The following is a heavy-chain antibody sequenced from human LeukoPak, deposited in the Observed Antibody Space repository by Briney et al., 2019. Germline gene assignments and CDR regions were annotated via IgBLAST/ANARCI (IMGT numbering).Heavy chain of an antibody. D-gene: IGHD6-13*01. Sequence: GASVKVSCKASGYTFTGYYMHWVRQAPGHGLEWMGRINPNSGGTNYAQKFQGRVTMTRDTSISTAYMELSRLRSDDTAVYYCARDRRRGIAAVRAASAGMDVWGQGTTVTVSS. J-gene: IGHJ6*02. V-gene: IGHV1-2*06. CDR3: ARDRRRGIAAVRAASAGMDV. CDR2: INPNSGGT. CDR1: GYTFTGYY.